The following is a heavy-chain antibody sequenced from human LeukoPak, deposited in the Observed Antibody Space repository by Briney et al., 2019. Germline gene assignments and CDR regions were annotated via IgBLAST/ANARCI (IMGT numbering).Heavy chain of an antibody. D-gene: IGHD1-26*01. CDR2: ISWDGGYT. CDR3: AKDSAPSGATNYYFDY. CDR1: GFTFDDYT. J-gene: IGHJ4*02. Sequence: GGSLRLSCAASGFTFDDYTMHWVRQAPGKGLEWVSLISWDGGYTYYADSVRGRFTTSRDNSKNSLYLQMNSLRTEDTALYFCAKDSAPSGATNYYFDYWGQGTLVTVSS. V-gene: IGHV3-43*01.